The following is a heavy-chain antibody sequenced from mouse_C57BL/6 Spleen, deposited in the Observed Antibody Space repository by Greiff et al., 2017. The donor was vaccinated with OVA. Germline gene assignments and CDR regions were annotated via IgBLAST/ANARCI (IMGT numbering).Heavy chain of an antibody. Sequence: EVKLMESGGGLVKPGGSLKLSCAASGFTFSDYGMHWVRQAPEKGLEWVAYISSGSGTIYYADTVKGRFTISRDNAKNTLFLQMTSLRSEDTAMYYCARRSFYLDYWGQGTTLTVSS. V-gene: IGHV5-17*01. J-gene: IGHJ2*01. CDR3: ARRSFYLDY. CDR1: GFTFSDYG. CDR2: ISSGSGTI.